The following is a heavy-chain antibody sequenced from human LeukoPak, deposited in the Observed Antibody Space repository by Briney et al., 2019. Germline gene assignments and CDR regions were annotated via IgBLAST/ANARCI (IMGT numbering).Heavy chain of an antibody. V-gene: IGHV3-23*01. CDR3: ATVKGQGAFEV. CDR2: ISDSGSGT. Sequence: GTRTLSCAGSGFTFSYYAMGWDRQAPGRGREWDSAISDSGSGTYYADSVKGRFTISRDNSTKTLYVQMNSLRAEDTAIYYCATVKGQGAFEVWGPGTMVAVSS. CDR1: GFTFSYYA. J-gene: IGHJ3*01.